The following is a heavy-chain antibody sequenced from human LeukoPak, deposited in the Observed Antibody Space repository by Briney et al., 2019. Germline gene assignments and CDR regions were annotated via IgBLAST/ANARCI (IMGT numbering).Heavy chain of an antibody. J-gene: IGHJ4*02. V-gene: IGHV3-53*04. CDR3: ARVGSGWYDFDY. Sequence: GESLKISCKGSGYSFTSNYMSWVRQAPGKGLEWVAVIYSGSSSTYYTDSVKGRFTISRHNSKNTLYLQMNSLRAEDTAVYYCARVGSGWYDFDYWGQGTLVTVSS. CDR1: GYSFTSNY. CDR2: IYSGSSST. D-gene: IGHD6-19*01.